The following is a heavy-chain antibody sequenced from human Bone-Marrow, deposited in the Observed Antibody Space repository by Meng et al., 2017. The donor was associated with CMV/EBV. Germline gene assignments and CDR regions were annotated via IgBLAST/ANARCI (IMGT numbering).Heavy chain of an antibody. J-gene: IGHJ6*02. CDR2: ISSSGSII. CDR3: ARVGATHYGMNV. D-gene: IGHD1-26*01. Sequence: SLKISCAASGFTFSNYEMNWVRQAPGKGLEWVSYISSSGSIIYYADSVKGRFTISRDDAKNSLYLQMNSLRAEDTAVYYCARVGATHYGMNVWGQGTTVTVSS. V-gene: IGHV3-48*03. CDR1: GFTFSNYE.